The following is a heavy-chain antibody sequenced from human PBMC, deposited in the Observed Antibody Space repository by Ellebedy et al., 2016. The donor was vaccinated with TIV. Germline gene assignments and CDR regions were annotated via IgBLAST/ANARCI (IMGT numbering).Heavy chain of an antibody. V-gene: IGHV3-7*01. CDR2: IYQDGSEQ. J-gene: IGHJ5*02. D-gene: IGHD4-17*01. Sequence: PGGSLRLSCEASGFSFRSYWMSWVRQAPGKGLEWLANIYQDGSEQFYVDSVKGRFTISRDNAKNSVYLHMNSLGAEDTAVYYCARRGSYGDYSVQVNSWFDLWGQGTLVTVSS. CDR3: ARRGSYGDYSVQVNSWFDL. CDR1: GFSFRSYW.